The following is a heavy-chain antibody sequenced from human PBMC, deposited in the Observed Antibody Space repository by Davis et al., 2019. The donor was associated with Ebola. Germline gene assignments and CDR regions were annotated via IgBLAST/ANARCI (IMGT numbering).Heavy chain of an antibody. V-gene: IGHV3-21*01. CDR3: ARDSRLAALDY. D-gene: IGHD6-6*01. CDR2: ISSSSSSI. Sequence: PGGSLRLSCIASGFTFSSYSMNWVRQAPGKGLEWVSTISSSSSSIYYAESVKGRFTISRDNAKNSLYLQMNSLRAEDTAVYYCARDSRLAALDYWGQGTLVTVSS. CDR1: GFTFSSYS. J-gene: IGHJ4*02.